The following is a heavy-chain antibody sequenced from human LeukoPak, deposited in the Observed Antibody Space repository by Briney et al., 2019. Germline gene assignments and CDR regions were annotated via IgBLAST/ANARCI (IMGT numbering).Heavy chain of an antibody. CDR2: INPNSGGT. CDR1: GYTFTGYY. D-gene: IGHD3-16*02. Sequence: ASVKVSCKASGYTFTGYYMHWVRQAPGQGLEWMGWINPNSGGTNYAQKFQGRVTMTRDTSISTAYMELSRLRSDDTAVYYCATTPQSPYVWGSYRYPGYWGQGTLVTVSS. V-gene: IGHV1-2*02. CDR3: ATTPQSPYVWGSYRYPGY. J-gene: IGHJ4*02.